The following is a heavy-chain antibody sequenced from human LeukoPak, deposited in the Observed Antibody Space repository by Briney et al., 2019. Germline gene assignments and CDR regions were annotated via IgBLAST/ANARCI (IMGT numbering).Heavy chain of an antibody. Sequence: SETLSLTCSVSGGPISGYYWSWIRQPPGKRLEWIGYVSYSGSSSSNPSLESRVTISVDMSKNQFSLRLSSVTASDTAMYYCARLQGRGDNYLDYWGQGTLVTVSS. J-gene: IGHJ4*02. D-gene: IGHD7-27*01. CDR1: GGPISGYY. V-gene: IGHV4-59*08. CDR2: VSYSGSS. CDR3: ARLQGRGDNYLDY.